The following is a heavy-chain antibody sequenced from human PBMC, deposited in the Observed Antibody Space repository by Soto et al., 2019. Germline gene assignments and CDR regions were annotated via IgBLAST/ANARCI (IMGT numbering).Heavy chain of an antibody. V-gene: IGHV3-48*01. Sequence: PGGSLRLSCAASGFTFSSYSMNWVRQAPGKGLEWVSYISSSSSTIYYADSVKGRFTISRDNAKNSLYLQMNSLRAEDTAVYYCVREHPYYYYYYGMDVWGQGTTVTVSS. CDR1: GFTFSSYS. CDR2: ISSSSSTI. CDR3: VREHPYYYYYYGMDV. J-gene: IGHJ6*02.